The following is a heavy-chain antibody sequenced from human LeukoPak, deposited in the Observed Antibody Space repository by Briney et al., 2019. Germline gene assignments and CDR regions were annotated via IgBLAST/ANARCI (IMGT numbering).Heavy chain of an antibody. D-gene: IGHD1-26*01. CDR2: IRYDGSNK. J-gene: IGHJ4*02. CDR3: ARAAGGSGRSDY. CDR1: RFTFSSYG. Sequence: HPGGSLRLSCAASRFTFSSYGMHWVRQAPGKGLEWVAFIRYDGSNKYYADSVKGRFTISRDNSKNTLYLQMNSLRAEDTAVYYCARAAGGSGRSDYWGQGTLVTVSS. V-gene: IGHV3-30*02.